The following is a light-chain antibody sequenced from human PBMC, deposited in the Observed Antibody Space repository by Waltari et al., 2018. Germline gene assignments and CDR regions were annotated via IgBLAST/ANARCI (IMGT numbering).Light chain of an antibody. J-gene: IGLJ3*02. CDR1: TGAVTSGPY. V-gene: IGLV7-46*01. CDR3: SAYTKSTTRYWV. Sequence: QAVVTQEPSLTVSPGGTVTLTCVSSTGAVTSGPYPYRFQQKPGQAPRTLFYDVNNRPSGVSHRFSGSKSGNTASLTISGLQAEDEANYFCSAYTKSTTRYWVFGGGTKVTVL. CDR2: DVN.